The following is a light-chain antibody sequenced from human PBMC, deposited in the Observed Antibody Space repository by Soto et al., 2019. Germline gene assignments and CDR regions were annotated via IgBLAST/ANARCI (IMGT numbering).Light chain of an antibody. CDR1: SSDVGGYNY. J-gene: IGLJ3*02. CDR3: SSYGGNDWV. CDR2: EVH. V-gene: IGLV2-8*01. Sequence: QSALTQPPSASGSLGQSVTFSCTGTSSDVGGYNYVSWHQQHPGKAPKLIIYEVHKRPSGVPDRFSGPKSGNTASLTVSGLQAEDEADYHCSSYGGNDWVFGGGTKLTVL.